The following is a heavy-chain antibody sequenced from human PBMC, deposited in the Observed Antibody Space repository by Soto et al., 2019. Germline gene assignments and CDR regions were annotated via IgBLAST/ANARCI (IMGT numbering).Heavy chain of an antibody. Sequence: ASVKVSCKASGYTFTSYGISWVRQAPGQGLEWMGWISAYNGNTNHAQKFQGRVTMTRNTSISTAYMELSSLRSEDTAVYYCARERTVAGNDYWGQGTLVTVSS. CDR2: ISAYNGNT. J-gene: IGHJ4*02. D-gene: IGHD6-19*01. CDR3: ARERTVAGNDY. V-gene: IGHV1-18*01. CDR1: GYTFTSYG.